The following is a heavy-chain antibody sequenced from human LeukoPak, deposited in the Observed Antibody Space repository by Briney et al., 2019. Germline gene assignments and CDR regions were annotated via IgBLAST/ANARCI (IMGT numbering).Heavy chain of an antibody. CDR1: GGSLSSGSYY. V-gene: IGHV4-61*02. J-gene: IGHJ3*02. Sequence: SETLSLTCTVSGGSLSSGSYYWSWVRQPAGTGLEWVGRIYTSGSTNYNPSLKSRVTISVDTSKNQFSLKLSSVTAADTAVYYCARRVGRYAFDIWGQGTMVTVSS. CDR3: ARRVGRYAFDI. CDR2: IYTSGST. D-gene: IGHD1-26*01.